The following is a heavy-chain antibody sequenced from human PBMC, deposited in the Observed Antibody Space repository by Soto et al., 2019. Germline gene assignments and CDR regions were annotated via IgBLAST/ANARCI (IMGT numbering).Heavy chain of an antibody. CDR2: IIPIFGTA. Sequence: QVQLVQSGAEVKKPGSSVKVSCKASGGTFSSYAISWVRQAPGQGLEWMGGIIPIFGTANYAQKFQGRVTITADESTSTAYRGRSSLRSEDTAVYYWARDSSSSGRGGGMDVWGQGTTVTVSS. CDR1: GGTFSSYA. J-gene: IGHJ6*02. CDR3: ARDSSSSGRGGGMDV. V-gene: IGHV1-69*01. D-gene: IGHD6-6*01.